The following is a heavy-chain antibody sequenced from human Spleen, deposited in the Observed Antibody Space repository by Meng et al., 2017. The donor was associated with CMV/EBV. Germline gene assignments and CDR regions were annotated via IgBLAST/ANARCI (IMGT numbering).Heavy chain of an antibody. Sequence: ASVKVSCKASGYTFTGYYMHWVRQAPGQGLEWMGWINPNSGDTYSAQNFQGRVTMTRDTSISTAYMELSSLRSDDTAVYFCASLNMGRDDYWGQGALVTSPQ. CDR2: INPNSGDT. D-gene: IGHD2-15*01. CDR1: GYTFTGYY. V-gene: IGHV1-2*02. CDR3: ASLNMGRDDY. J-gene: IGHJ4*02.